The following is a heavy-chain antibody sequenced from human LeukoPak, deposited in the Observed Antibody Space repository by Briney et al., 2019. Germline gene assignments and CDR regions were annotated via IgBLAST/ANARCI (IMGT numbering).Heavy chain of an antibody. CDR3: ARHSPEWDLLGGGDAFNL. CDR2: IIPIFGTA. D-gene: IGHD1-26*01. V-gene: IGHV1-69*06. CDR1: GYTFTSYA. Sequence: SVKVSCKASGYTFTSYAISWVRQAPGQGLEWMGGIIPIFGTANYAQKFQGRVTITADKSTSTAYMELSSLRSEDTAMYYCARHSPEWDLLGGGDAFNLWGQGTLVTVSS. J-gene: IGHJ3*01.